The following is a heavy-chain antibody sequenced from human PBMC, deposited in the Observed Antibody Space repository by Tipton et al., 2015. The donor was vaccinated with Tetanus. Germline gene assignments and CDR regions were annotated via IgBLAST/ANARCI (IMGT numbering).Heavy chain of an antibody. CDR1: GFIFSDHG. J-gene: IGHJ4*02. CDR3: AKVGALGATQAFVDS. V-gene: IGHV3-30*18. Sequence: RSLRLSCAASGFIFSDHGMHWVRQAPGKGLEWVAAVSHDGYNEYYADSVKGRFTIPRDNAKNTLYLQMDSLRPEDTAVYFCAKVGALGATQAFVDSWGQGTLVTVSS. CDR2: VSHDGYNE.